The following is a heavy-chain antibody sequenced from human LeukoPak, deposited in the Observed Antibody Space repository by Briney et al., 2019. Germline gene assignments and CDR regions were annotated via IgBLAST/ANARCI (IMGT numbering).Heavy chain of an antibody. Sequence: GASVKVSCKASGYTFISYGISWVRQAPGQGLEWMGWISVYNGNTNYAQKVQGRVTMTTDTSTSTAYMELRRLRSDDTAVYYCATGRGTMVRGVISDFDYWGQGTLVTVSS. J-gene: IGHJ4*02. CDR3: ATGRGTMVRGVISDFDY. V-gene: IGHV1-18*01. CDR2: ISVYNGNT. CDR1: GYTFISYG. D-gene: IGHD3-10*01.